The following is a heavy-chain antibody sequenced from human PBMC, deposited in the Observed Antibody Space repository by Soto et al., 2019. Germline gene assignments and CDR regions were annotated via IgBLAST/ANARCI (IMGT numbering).Heavy chain of an antibody. CDR1: GGSISSSNW. CDR3: ARVRGPLRYFDWLYFDY. J-gene: IGHJ4*02. V-gene: IGHV4-4*02. CDR2: IYHSGST. D-gene: IGHD3-9*01. Sequence: SETLSLTCAVSGGSISSSNWWSWVRQPPGKGLEWIGEIYHSGSTNYNPSLKRRVTISVDKSKNQFSLKLSSVTAADTAVYYCARVRGPLRYFDWLYFDYWGQGTLVTVSS.